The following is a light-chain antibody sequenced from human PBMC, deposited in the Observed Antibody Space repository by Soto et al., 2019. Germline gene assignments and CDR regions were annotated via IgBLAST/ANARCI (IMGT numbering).Light chain of an antibody. V-gene: IGLV2-23*01. Sequence: QSVLTQPASVSGSPGQSITLSCTGTSGDVGFYNLVSWYQQHPGKAPQLIIYGATKRPSGVSDRFSGSKSGNTASLTISGLQAEDEADYYCCSYAGSFFYVFGTGAKLTVL. CDR1: SGDVGFYNL. CDR3: CSYAGSFFYV. CDR2: GAT. J-gene: IGLJ1*01.